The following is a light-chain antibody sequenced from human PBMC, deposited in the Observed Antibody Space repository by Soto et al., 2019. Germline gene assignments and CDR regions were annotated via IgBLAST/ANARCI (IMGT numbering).Light chain of an antibody. CDR1: QSLTHSSGYNY. CDR2: LGS. V-gene: IGKV2-28*01. CDR3: MQPLQTLIT. Sequence: EIVLTQSPLSLSVSPGEAAFISCRSSQSLTHSSGYNYLDWYLLKPGQPPQLLIYLGSNRGSGVHDRLSASGSGTDFTLTISRVETEDAGFYFCMQPLQTLITFGQGKRLEIQ. J-gene: IGKJ5*01.